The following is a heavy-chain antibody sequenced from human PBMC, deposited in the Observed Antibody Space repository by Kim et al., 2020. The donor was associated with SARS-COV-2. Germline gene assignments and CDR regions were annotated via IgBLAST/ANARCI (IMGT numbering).Heavy chain of an antibody. Sequence: ASVKVSCKASGYTFTSYVIHWVRQAPGQRLEWMGWINPGNGYTTYSQKFQGRVTITRDTSASTAYMDLSSLRSEDMAVYYCARELSSGYWGQGTLVTVSS. CDR2: INPGNGYT. D-gene: IGHD3-10*01. CDR3: ARELSSGY. J-gene: IGHJ4*02. CDR1: GYTFTSYV. V-gene: IGHV1-3*01.